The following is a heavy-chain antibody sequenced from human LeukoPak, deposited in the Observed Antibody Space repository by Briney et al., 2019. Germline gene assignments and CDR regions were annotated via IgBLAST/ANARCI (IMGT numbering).Heavy chain of an antibody. CDR3: ARVEAGTTSFTYYYYYGMDV. Sequence: PGGSLRLSCAASGFTFSSYAMHWVRQAPGKGLEWVAVISYDGSNKYYADSVKGRFTISRDNSKNTLYLQMNSLRAEDTAVYYCARVEAGTTSFTYYYYYGMDVWGQGTTVTVSS. D-gene: IGHD1-1*01. CDR2: ISYDGSNK. J-gene: IGHJ6*02. CDR1: GFTFSSYA. V-gene: IGHV3-30-3*01.